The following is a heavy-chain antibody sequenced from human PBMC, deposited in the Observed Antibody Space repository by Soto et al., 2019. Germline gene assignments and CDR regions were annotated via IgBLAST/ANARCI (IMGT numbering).Heavy chain of an antibody. CDR1: GFTFSSYA. V-gene: IGHV3-30-3*01. Sequence: QVQLVESGGGVVQPGRSLRLSCAASGFTFSSYAMHWVRQAPGKGLEWVAVISYDGSNKYYADSVKGRFTISRDNSKNTRDLQRNSVRAEDTAVYYCARDPLWGTAMVLWYFDLWGRGTLVTVSS. CDR2: ISYDGSNK. J-gene: IGHJ2*01. D-gene: IGHD5-18*01. CDR3: ARDPLWGTAMVLWYFDL.